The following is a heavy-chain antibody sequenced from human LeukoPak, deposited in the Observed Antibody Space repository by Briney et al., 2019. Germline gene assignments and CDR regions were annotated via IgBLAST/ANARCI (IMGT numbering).Heavy chain of an antibody. CDR3: ARGQYYYDSSGYYLLLDY. J-gene: IGHJ4*02. CDR1: GGSISNY. CDR2: IYTSGST. D-gene: IGHD3-22*01. V-gene: IGHV4-4*07. Sequence: SETLSLTCTVSGGSISNYWRWIRQPAGKGLEWIGRIYTSGSTNYNPSLKSRVAMSVDTSKNQFSLKLSSVTAADTAVYYCARGQYYYDSSGYYLLLDYWGQGTLVTVSS.